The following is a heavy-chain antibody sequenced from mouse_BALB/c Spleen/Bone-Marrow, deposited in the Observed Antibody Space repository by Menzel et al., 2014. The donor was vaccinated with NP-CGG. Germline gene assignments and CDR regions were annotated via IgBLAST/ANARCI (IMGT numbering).Heavy chain of an antibody. CDR1: GFNIKDTY. CDR2: IDPANGNT. Sequence: EVQLVESGAELVKPGASVKLSCTASGFNIKDTYMHWVKQRPEQGLEWIGRIDPANGNTKYDPKFQGKATITADTSSNTAYLQLSSLTSEDTAVYHCARYNERYAMDYWGQGTSVTVSS. V-gene: IGHV14-3*02. J-gene: IGHJ4*01. CDR3: ARYNERYAMDY.